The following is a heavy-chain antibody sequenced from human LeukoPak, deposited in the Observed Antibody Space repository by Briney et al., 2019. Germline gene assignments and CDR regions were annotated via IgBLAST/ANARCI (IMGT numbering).Heavy chain of an antibody. J-gene: IGHJ4*02. CDR1: GFTFSSYS. Sequence: GGSLRLSCAASGFTFSSYSMNWVRQAPGKGLEWVSYISSSGSTIYYADSVKGRFTISRDNAKNSLYLQMNSLRAEDTAVYYCARAKDDILTCWGQGTLVTVSS. V-gene: IGHV3-48*04. D-gene: IGHD3-9*01. CDR2: ISSSGSTI. CDR3: ARAKDDILTC.